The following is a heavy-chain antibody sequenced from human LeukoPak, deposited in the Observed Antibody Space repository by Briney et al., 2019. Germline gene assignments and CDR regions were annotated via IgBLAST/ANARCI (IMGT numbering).Heavy chain of an antibody. D-gene: IGHD3-10*01. CDR2: IYYSGST. V-gene: IGHV4-59*01. CDR1: GGSISSYY. J-gene: IGHJ5*02. Sequence: SETLSLTCTVSGGSISSYYWSWIRQPPGKGLEWIGYIYYSGSTNYNPSLKSRVTISVDTSKNQFSLKLSSVTAADTAVYYCARDAVKGWLGALEPWGQGTLVTVSS. CDR3: ARDAVKGWLGALEP.